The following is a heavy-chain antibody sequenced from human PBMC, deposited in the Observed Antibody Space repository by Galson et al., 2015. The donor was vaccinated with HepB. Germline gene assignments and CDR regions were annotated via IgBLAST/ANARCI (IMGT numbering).Heavy chain of an antibody. CDR1: GFTFSSFG. CDR2: ISYDGSHK. V-gene: IGHV3-30*18. Sequence: SLRLSCAASGFTFSSFGMHWVRQAPGRGLEWVAIISYDGSHKYYADSVKGRLTISRDNSENILYLLMNNLRGDDTGVYYCAKDRWTRRVALGGTDYWGQGTLVTASS. J-gene: IGHJ4*02. D-gene: IGHD6-19*01. CDR3: AKDRWTRRVALGGTDY.